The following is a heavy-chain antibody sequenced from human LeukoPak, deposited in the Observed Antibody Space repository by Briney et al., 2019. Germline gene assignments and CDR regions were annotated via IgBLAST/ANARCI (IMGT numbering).Heavy chain of an antibody. D-gene: IGHD3-22*01. CDR1: GYTFTSYY. CDR2: IFTSGGGT. CDR3: AREKSGYSDSSGYSFDN. J-gene: IGHJ4*02. Sequence: ASVKVSCKASGYTFTSYYMHWVRQAPGQGPEWMGIIFTSGGGTSYAQNFRGRVTMTRDTSTSTVYMELSSLRSEDTAVYYCAREKSGYSDSSGYSFDNWGQGTLATVSS. V-gene: IGHV1-46*01.